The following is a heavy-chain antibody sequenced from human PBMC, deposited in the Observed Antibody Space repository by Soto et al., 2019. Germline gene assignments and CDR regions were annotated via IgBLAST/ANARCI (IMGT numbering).Heavy chain of an antibody. CDR3: ASGTGYSSSWYRWSGYYGMDV. CDR2: IYYSGST. J-gene: IGHJ6*02. CDR1: GGSISSGGYY. D-gene: IGHD6-13*01. V-gene: IGHV4-31*03. Sequence: SETLSLTCTVSGGSISSGGYYWSWIRQHPGKGLEWIGYIYYSGSTYYNPSLKSRVTISVDTSKNQFSLKLSSVTAADTAVYYCASGTGYSSSWYRWSGYYGMDVWGQGTTVTVSS.